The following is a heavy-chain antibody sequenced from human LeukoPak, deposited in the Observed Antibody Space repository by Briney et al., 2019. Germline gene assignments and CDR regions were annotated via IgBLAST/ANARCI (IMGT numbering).Heavy chain of an antibody. J-gene: IGHJ4*02. CDR2: IWYDGSNK. V-gene: IGHV3-33*06. CDR3: AKDSHSSGYYYPVY. Sequence: PGGSLRLSCAASGFTFSSYGMHWVRQAPGKGLEWVAVIWYDGSNKYYADSVKGRFTISRDNSKNTLYLQMNSLRAEDTAVYYCAKDSHSSGYYYPVYWGQGTLVTVSS. D-gene: IGHD3-22*01. CDR1: GFTFSSYG.